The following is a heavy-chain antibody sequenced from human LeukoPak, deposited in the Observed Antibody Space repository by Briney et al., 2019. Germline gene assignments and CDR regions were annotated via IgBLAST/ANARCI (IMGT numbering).Heavy chain of an antibody. CDR2: IYTSGST. V-gene: IGHV4-61*02. Sequence: SETLSLTGTVSGGSISSGSYYWNWILQPAGKGLEWIGRIYTSGSTNYNPSLKSRVTMSVDTSKNHFSLKLSSVTAADTAVYYCARDRYYYESSGYYRYWDYWGQGTLVTVSS. CDR1: GGSISSGSYY. J-gene: IGHJ4*02. CDR3: ARDRYYYESSGYYRYWDY. D-gene: IGHD3-22*01.